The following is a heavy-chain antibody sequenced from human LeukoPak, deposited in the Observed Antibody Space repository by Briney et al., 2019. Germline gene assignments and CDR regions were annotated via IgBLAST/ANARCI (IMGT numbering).Heavy chain of an antibody. D-gene: IGHD6-19*01. CDR3: ARAVAGFHHREYGMDV. CDR1: GGSFSGYY. Sequence: SEILSLTCAVYGGSFSGYYWSWIRQPPGKGLEWIGEINHSGSTNYNPSLKSRVTISVDTSKYQFSLKLSSVTAADTAVYYCARAVAGFHHREYGMDVWGRGTTVTVSS. J-gene: IGHJ6*02. V-gene: IGHV4-34*01. CDR2: INHSGST.